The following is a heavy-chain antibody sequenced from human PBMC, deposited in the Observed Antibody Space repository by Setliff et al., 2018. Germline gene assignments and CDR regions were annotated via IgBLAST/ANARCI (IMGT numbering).Heavy chain of an antibody. CDR2: IRTKTDGGTA. V-gene: IGHV3-15*01. CDR1: GLRFSDAW. D-gene: IGHD3-9*01. Sequence: GGSLRLSCAVSGLRFSDAWMNWVRQAPGKGLEWVGRIRTKTDGGTADYAAPVKGRFIISRDDSKNLVFLQMNSLKTEDTAVYYCATGLGQYFDYWGQGSLVTVSS. J-gene: IGHJ4*02. CDR3: ATGLGQYFDY.